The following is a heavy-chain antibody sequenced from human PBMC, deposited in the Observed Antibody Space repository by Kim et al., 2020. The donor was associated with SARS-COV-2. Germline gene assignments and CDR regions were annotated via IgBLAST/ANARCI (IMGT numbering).Heavy chain of an antibody. V-gene: IGHV3-74*01. Sequence: ADSVKGRFTISRDNAKNTLFLQMNSLRAEDTAVYYCARGGYYGSGSYYNDCWVQGTLVTVSS. J-gene: IGHJ4*02. D-gene: IGHD3-10*01. CDR3: ARGGYYGSGSYYNDC.